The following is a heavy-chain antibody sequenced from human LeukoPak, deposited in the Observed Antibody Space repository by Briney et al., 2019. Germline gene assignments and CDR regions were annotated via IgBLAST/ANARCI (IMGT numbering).Heavy chain of an antibody. V-gene: IGHV4-4*07. Sequence: SETLSLTCTVSGGSISSYHWSWIRQPAGKGLELIGRIYTNGTTNYNPSLKSRVTISVDTSKNQFSLKLSSVTAADTAVYYCAREGIIDAFDIWGQGTVVTVSS. CDR2: IYTNGTT. J-gene: IGHJ3*02. CDR3: AREGIIDAFDI. CDR1: GGSISSYH.